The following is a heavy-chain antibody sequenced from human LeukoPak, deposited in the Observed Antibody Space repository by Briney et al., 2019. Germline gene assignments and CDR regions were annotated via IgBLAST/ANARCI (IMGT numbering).Heavy chain of an antibody. CDR2: INHSAST. CDR3: TRNNWFDP. J-gene: IGHJ5*02. CDR1: GGSLSNYY. D-gene: IGHD2/OR15-2a*01. Sequence: SETLSLTCAVDGGSLSNYYWSWIRQPPGKGLEWVGEINHSASTTYNPSLKSRVTMSVDTSKNQFSLKLTSVTAADTAVYYCTRNNWFDPWGQGTLVTVSS. V-gene: IGHV4-34*01.